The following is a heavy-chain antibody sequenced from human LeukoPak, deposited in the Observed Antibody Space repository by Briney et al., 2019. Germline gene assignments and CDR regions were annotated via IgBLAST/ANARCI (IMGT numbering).Heavy chain of an antibody. J-gene: IGHJ6*02. D-gene: IGHD4-23*01. V-gene: IGHV3-21*01. Sequence: GGSLRLSCAASGFTFSSYSMNWVRQAPGKGLEWVSSISSSSSYIYYADSVKGRFTISRDNAKNSLYLQMNSLRAEDTAVYYCATSYGGQSPHGMDVWGQGTTVTVSS. CDR2: ISSSSSYI. CDR3: ATSYGGQSPHGMDV. CDR1: GFTFSSYS.